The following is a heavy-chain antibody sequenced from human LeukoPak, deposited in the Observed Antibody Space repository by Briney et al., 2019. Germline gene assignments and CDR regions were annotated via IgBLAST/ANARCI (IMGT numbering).Heavy chain of an antibody. CDR3: ARVGSGWTFDY. V-gene: IGHV3-64*01. J-gene: IGHJ4*02. CDR1: GFTFSSYA. Sequence: PGGSLRLSCAASGFTFSSYAVHWVRQAPGKGLEYVSAISSNGGSTYYANSVKGRFTISRDNSKNTLYLQMGSLRAEDMAVYYCARVGSGWTFDYWGQGTLVTVSS. D-gene: IGHD6-19*01. CDR2: ISSNGGST.